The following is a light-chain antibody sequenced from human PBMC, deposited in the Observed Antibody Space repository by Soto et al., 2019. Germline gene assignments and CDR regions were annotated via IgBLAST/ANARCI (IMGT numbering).Light chain of an antibody. CDR2: AAS. V-gene: IGKV1-6*01. Sequence: AIQMTQSPSSRSASVGDRGTITCRASQDIRNVLGWFQQKPGKAPKLLISAASFLQSGVPSRFSGSGSGTDFTLTISSLQPEDVASYYCQKYDSAPTFGPGTKV. CDR1: QDIRNV. CDR3: QKYDSAPT. J-gene: IGKJ1*01.